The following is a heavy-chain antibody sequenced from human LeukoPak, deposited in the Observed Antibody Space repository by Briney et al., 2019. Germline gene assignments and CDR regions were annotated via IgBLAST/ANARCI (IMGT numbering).Heavy chain of an antibody. D-gene: IGHD2-2*01. CDR2: IHYSGST. CDR1: GGSISSYY. Sequence: SETLSLTCIVSGGSISSYYWSWIRQPPGKGLEWIGYIHYSGSTSYNPSLKSRFTISVDTSKNQISLKVRSATAADTAVYYCARTTEDCSSTSCYQYWFDPWGQGTLVTVSS. V-gene: IGHV4-59*01. CDR3: ARTTEDCSSTSCYQYWFDP. J-gene: IGHJ5*02.